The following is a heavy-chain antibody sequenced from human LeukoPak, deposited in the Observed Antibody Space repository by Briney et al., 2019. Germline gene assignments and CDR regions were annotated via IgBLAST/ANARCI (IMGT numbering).Heavy chain of an antibody. Sequence: GGSLRLSCAASGFTFSNYAMSWVRQAPGKGLEWVSAISGSGGSTYYADSVKGRFTISRDNSKNTLYLQMNSLRAEDTAVYYCAKGSYYDSSGSFYFDYWGQGTLVTVSS. CDR1: GFTFSNYA. J-gene: IGHJ4*02. CDR3: AKGSYYDSSGSFYFDY. D-gene: IGHD3-22*01. V-gene: IGHV3-23*01. CDR2: ISGSGGST.